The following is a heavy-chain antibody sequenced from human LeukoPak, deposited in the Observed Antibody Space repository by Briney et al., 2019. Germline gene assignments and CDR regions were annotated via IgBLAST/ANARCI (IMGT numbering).Heavy chain of an antibody. V-gene: IGHV1-2*02. CDR2: INPNSGGT. J-gene: IGHJ4*02. D-gene: IGHD2-15*01. CDR3: ARVFESAGSTSVDY. Sequence: ASVKVSCKASGYTFTGYYMHWVRQAPGQGLEWMGWINPNSGGTNYAQKFQGRVTMTRDMSTSTVYMELSSLRSEDTAVYYCARVFESAGSTSVDYWGQGTLVTVSS. CDR1: GYTFTGYY.